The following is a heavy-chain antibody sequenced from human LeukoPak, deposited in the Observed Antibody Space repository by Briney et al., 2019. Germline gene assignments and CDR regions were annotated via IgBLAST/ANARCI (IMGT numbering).Heavy chain of an antibody. Sequence: GESLKISCKGSGYSFTSYWIGWVRHMPGKGLEWMGIIYPGDSDTKYSPSFQGQVTISVDKSTNTAYLQWKSLKASDTAMYYCARGDVVRGVSWFDSWGQGALVTVSS. CDR3: ARGDVVRGVSWFDS. CDR2: IYPGDSDT. D-gene: IGHD2-21*02. V-gene: IGHV5-51*01. CDR1: GYSFTSYW. J-gene: IGHJ5*01.